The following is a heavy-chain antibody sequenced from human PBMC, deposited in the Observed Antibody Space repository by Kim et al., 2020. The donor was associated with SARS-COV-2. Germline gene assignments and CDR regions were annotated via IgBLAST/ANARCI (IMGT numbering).Heavy chain of an antibody. CDR1: GGKFSRYA. V-gene: IGHV1-69*13. CDR3: AKQIRDGHNSYFDY. CDR2: IIPILDKA. D-gene: IGHD6-13*01. Sequence: SVKVSCKTSGGKFSRYAVTWVRQAPGQGLEWMGGIIPILDKANYAQKFKGRVTVTADDSAATVYMEMTNLRSEDTAVYYCAKQIRDGHNSYFDYWGQGTLGSVSS. J-gene: IGHJ4*02.